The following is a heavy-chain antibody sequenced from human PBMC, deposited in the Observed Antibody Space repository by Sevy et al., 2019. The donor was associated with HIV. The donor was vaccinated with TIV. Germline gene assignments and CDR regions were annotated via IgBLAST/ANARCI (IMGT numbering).Heavy chain of an antibody. CDR3: ASSKRYNWFDP. D-gene: IGHD4-17*01. V-gene: IGHV3-48*01. Sequence: GGSLRLSCAASGFTFSSYSMNWVRQAPGKGLEWVSYISSSSSTIYYADSVKGRFTISRDNAKNSLYLQMNSLRAEDTAVYYCASSKRYNWFDPWGQGTLVTVSS. CDR2: ISSSSSTI. CDR1: GFTFSSYS. J-gene: IGHJ5*02.